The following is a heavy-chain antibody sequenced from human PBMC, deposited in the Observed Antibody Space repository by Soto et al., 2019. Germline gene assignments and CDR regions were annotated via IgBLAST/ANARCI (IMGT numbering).Heavy chain of an antibody. D-gene: IGHD4-17*01. V-gene: IGHV4-31*03. J-gene: IGHJ4*02. Sequence: QVQLQESGPGLVKPSQTLSLTCTVSGGSISSGGYYWSWIRQHPGKGLEWIGYIYYSGSTYYNPSLKGRVTISVDTSKNLFSLKLSSVTAADTAVYYCARDNYGDYGYFDYWGQGTLVTVSS. CDR3: ARDNYGDYGYFDY. CDR1: GGSISSGGYY. CDR2: IYYSGST.